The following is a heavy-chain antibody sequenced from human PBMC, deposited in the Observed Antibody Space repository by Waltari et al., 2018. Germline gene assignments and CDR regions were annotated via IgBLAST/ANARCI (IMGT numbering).Heavy chain of an antibody. V-gene: IGHV3-72*01. J-gene: IGHJ6*02. D-gene: IGHD2-2*02. Sequence: EVQLVESGGDLVQPGGSLRLSCAASGFTLSDHYIDWVRQAPGKGLEWLGLSRNKENSYTTVYSAAGKGRFTISRDDSNNLVYLQMNGLKIEDTAIYYCVMSYTASPMDVWGQGTTVTVSS. CDR3: VMSYTASPMDV. CDR2: SRNKENSYTT. CDR1: GFTLSDHY.